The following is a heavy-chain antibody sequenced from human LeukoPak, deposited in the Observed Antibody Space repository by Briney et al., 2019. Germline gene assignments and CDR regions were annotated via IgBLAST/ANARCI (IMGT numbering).Heavy chain of an antibody. D-gene: IGHD1-26*01. CDR3: ARDLELSGSDYYYYYGMDV. V-gene: IGHV3-48*01. J-gene: IGHJ6*02. CDR1: GFTFSSYS. Sequence: GGSLRLSCAASGFTFSSYSMNWVRQAPGKGLEWVSYISSGSSTIYYADSVKGRFTISRDNAKNSLYLQMNSLRAEDTAVYYCARDLELSGSDYYYYYGMDVWGQGTTVTVSS. CDR2: ISSGSSTI.